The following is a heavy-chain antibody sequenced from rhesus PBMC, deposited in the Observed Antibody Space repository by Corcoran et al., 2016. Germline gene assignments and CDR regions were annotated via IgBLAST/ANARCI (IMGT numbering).Heavy chain of an antibody. V-gene: IGHV4-173*01. D-gene: IGHD6-31*01. CDR3: ARWGQRLVFDY. J-gene: IGHJ4*01. CDR2: ISGSGGST. Sequence: QLQLQESGPGLVKPSETLSLTCAVSGGSISSNYWSRIRQPQGKGLGWIGRISGSGGSTDYNPSLKSRVTISTGTSKTQFSLKLSSVTAADTAVYYCARWGQRLVFDYWGQGVLVTVSS. CDR1: GGSISSNY.